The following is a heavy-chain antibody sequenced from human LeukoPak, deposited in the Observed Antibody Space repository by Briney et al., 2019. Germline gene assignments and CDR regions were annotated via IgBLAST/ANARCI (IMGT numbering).Heavy chain of an antibody. V-gene: IGHV3-23*01. Sequence: GGSLRLSCAASGFTFSAYAMSWVRQAPGKGLEWVSSIYGREHSTYYADSVKGRFTISRDNSKNTLYLQMNSLRAEDTAVYYCAKTLTMINNWFDPWGQGTLVTVSS. CDR2: IYGREHST. J-gene: IGHJ5*02. CDR3: AKTLTMINNWFDP. CDR1: GFTFSAYA. D-gene: IGHD3-16*01.